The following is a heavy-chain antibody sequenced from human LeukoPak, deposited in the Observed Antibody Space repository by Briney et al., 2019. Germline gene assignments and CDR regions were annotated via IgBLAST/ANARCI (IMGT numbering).Heavy chain of an antibody. CDR1: GGSFSGYY. Sequence: SETLSLTCAVYGGSFSGYYWSWIRQPPGKGLEWIGEINHSGSTNYNPSLKSRVTISVDTSKNQFSLKLSSVTAADTAVYYCARDWHTGEDAFNFWGQGTVVTVS. CDR2: INHSGST. J-gene: IGHJ3*01. D-gene: IGHD3-16*01. CDR3: ARDWHTGEDAFNF. V-gene: IGHV4-34*01.